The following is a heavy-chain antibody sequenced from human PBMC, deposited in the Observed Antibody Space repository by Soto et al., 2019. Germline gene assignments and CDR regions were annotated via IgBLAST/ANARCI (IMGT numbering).Heavy chain of an antibody. D-gene: IGHD2-2*01. V-gene: IGHV4-30-4*02. J-gene: IGHJ5*02. CDR3: ARDRQSCSSTSCYLS. CDR1: GGSISSGDYY. Sequence: PSETLSLTCTVSGGSISSGDYYWSWIRQPPGKGLEWIGHIYYSGSTYYNPSRKSRVTISVDTSKNQFSMKLSSVTAADTAVYYCARDRQSCSSTSCYLSWGQGTLVTVSS. CDR2: IYYSGST.